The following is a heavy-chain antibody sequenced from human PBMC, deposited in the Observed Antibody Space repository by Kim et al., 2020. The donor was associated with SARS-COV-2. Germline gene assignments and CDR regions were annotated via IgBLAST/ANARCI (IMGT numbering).Heavy chain of an antibody. CDR3: ATDGLSSSLDY. CDR2: IGGSATPV. Sequence: GGSLRLSCAASGFTFTSYGMNWVRQAPGKGLEWVSYIGGSATPVYYADSVKGRFTISRDNAKNSLFLQMNSLRAEDTAMYYCATDGLSSSLDYWGQGTLVTLSS. D-gene: IGHD6-6*01. CDR1: GFTFTSYG. V-gene: IGHV3-48*04. J-gene: IGHJ4*02.